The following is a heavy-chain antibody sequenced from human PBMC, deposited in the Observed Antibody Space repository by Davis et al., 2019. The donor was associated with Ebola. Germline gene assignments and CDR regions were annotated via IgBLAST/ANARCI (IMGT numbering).Heavy chain of an antibody. V-gene: IGHV3-66*04. CDR3: TRHVPGDFWYFDL. J-gene: IGHJ2*01. Sequence: GESLKISCAGSGFSVSDKYMSWVRQAPGKGLEWVSVIYRDGRMYHADSVKGRFSISRDDPKNTVYLQINSLRAEDTAMYHCTRHVPGDFWYFDLWGRGTLVTVSS. CDR1: GFSVSDKY. CDR2: IYRDGRM. D-gene: IGHD4-17*01.